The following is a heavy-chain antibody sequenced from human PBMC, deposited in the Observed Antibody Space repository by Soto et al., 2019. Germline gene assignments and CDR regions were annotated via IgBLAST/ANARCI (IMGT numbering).Heavy chain of an antibody. CDR3: ARDLQLWYFDY. CDR1: GFTFGDYA. V-gene: IGHV3-49*04. CDR2: IRSKAYGGTT. Sequence: HPGGSLRLSCTASGFTFGDYAMSWVRQAPGKGLEWVGFIRSKAYGGTTEYAASVKGRFTISRDDSKSSAYLQMNSLKTEDTAVYYCARDLQLWYFDYCRQGTLVTVSS. J-gene: IGHJ4*02. D-gene: IGHD5-18*01.